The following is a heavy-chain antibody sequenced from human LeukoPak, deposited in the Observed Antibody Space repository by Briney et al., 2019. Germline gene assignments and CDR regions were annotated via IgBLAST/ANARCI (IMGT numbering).Heavy chain of an antibody. CDR2: IYHSGRT. Sequence: PSETLSLTCTVSGYSISSGYYWGWIRQPPGKGLEWIGSIYHSGRTYYNPSLKSRVTISVDTSKNQFSVKLSSVTAADTAVYYCARDLRYSSSWYPYYYYYMDVWGKGNTVTVSS. CDR1: GYSISSGYY. J-gene: IGHJ6*03. CDR3: ARDLRYSSSWYPYYYYYMDV. V-gene: IGHV4-38-2*02. D-gene: IGHD6-13*01.